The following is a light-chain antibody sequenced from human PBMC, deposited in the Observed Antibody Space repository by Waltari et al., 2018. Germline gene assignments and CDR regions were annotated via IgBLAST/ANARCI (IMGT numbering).Light chain of an antibody. CDR2: KAS. Sequence: DIQMNQSPSTLSASVGDRVTITCRASQSISSWLAWYQQKPGKAPKLLIYKASSLESGVPSRFSGSGSGTKFTLTISSLQPDDFATYYCQQYNSYSRTFGQGTKVEIK. CDR1: QSISSW. CDR3: QQYNSYSRT. V-gene: IGKV1-5*03. J-gene: IGKJ1*01.